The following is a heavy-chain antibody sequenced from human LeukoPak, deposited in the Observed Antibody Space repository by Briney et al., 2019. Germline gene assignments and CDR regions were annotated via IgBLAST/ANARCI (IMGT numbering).Heavy chain of an antibody. Sequence: ASVKVSCKASGYTLAGYYMHWLRQAPGQGLEWMGWINPNSGGTNYAQKFQGRVTMTRDTSISTAYMELSRLRSDDTAVYYCAKEYTAMVFDYWGQGTLVTVSS. CDR2: INPNSGGT. D-gene: IGHD5-18*01. CDR1: GYTLAGYY. CDR3: AKEYTAMVFDY. V-gene: IGHV1-2*02. J-gene: IGHJ4*02.